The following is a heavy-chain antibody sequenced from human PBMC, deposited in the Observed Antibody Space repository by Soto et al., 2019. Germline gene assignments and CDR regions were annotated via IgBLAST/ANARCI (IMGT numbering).Heavy chain of an antibody. Sequence: EVQLVESGGGLVKPGGSLRLSCAASGFTFSNAWMNWVRQAPGKGLEWVGRIKSITDGGTTDYAAHVKGRFTISRDDSKNTLYLQMNSLKTEDTAVYYCTTDASELRFLESYYYYGMDVWGQGTTVTVSS. D-gene: IGHD3-3*01. CDR3: TTDASELRFLESYYYYGMDV. CDR1: GFTFSNAW. J-gene: IGHJ6*02. CDR2: IKSITDGGTT. V-gene: IGHV3-15*07.